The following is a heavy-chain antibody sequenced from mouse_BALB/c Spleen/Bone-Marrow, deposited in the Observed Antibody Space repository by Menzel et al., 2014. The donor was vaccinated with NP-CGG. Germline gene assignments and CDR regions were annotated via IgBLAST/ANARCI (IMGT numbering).Heavy chain of an antibody. CDR1: GYTFTSYW. J-gene: IGHJ4*01. CDR3: TVPYGNYVGYYAMDY. D-gene: IGHD2-1*01. Sequence: EVQLVESGTVLARPGASVKMSCKASGYTFTSYWMHWVKQRPGQGLEWIGAIYPGNSDTSYNQKFKGKAKLTAVTSTSTAYMELSSLTNEDSAVYYCTVPYGNYVGYYAMDYWGQGTSVTVPS. V-gene: IGHV1-5*01. CDR2: IYPGNSDT.